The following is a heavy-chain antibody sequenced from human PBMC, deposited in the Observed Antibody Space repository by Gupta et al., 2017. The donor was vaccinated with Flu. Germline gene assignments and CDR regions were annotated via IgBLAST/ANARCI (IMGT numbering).Heavy chain of an antibody. V-gene: IGHV3-11*01. Sequence: GKGLEWVSYISGTGSRIYYADSVKGRFTISRDNAKNSLFLQMSSLRAEDTAVYFCARAVVIASAGSDPYYFDYWGQGTLVTVSS. J-gene: IGHJ4*02. D-gene: IGHD2-21*01. CDR3: ARAVVIASAGSDPYYFDY. CDR2: ISGTGSRI.